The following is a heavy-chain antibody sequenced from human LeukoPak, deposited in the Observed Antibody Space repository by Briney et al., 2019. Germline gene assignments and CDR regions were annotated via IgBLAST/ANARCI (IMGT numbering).Heavy chain of an antibody. J-gene: IGHJ2*01. V-gene: IGHV3-23*01. CDR2: ISGSGGST. D-gene: IGHD6-13*01. CDR1: GFTFSSYA. CDR3: VKKVPGIAAAGDWYFDL. Sequence: GGSLRLSCAASGFTFSSYAMSWVRQAPGKGLEWVSAISGSGGSTYYADSVKGRFTISRDNSKNTLYLQMNSLRAEDTAVYYCVKKVPGIAAAGDWYFDLWGRGTLVTVSS.